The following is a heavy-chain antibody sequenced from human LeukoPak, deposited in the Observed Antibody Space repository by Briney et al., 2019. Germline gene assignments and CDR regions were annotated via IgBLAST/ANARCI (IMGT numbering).Heavy chain of an antibody. Sequence: GGSLRLSCAASGFSFSDYYMSWIRQAPGKGLEWVSVIYSGGSTYYADSVKGRFTISRDNSKNTLYLQMNSLRAEDTAVYYCAKELEYSSRGGNDYWGQGTLVTVSS. CDR3: AKELEYSSRGGNDY. J-gene: IGHJ4*02. CDR2: IYSGGST. D-gene: IGHD6-13*01. CDR1: GFSFSDYY. V-gene: IGHV3-66*01.